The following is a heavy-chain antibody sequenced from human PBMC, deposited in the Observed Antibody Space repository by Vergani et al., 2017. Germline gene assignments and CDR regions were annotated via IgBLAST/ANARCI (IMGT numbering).Heavy chain of an antibody. J-gene: IGHJ4*02. D-gene: IGHD2-15*01. V-gene: IGHV4-59*01. Sequence: QVQLQESGPGLVKPSETLSLTCTVSGGSISSYYWSWIRQPPGKGLEWIGDIYYSGSTNYNPSLKSRVTISVDTSKNQFSLKLSSVTAADTAVYYCARGRCSGGSCSPGDYWGQGTLVTVSS. CDR2: IYYSGST. CDR3: ARGRCSGGSCSPGDY. CDR1: GGSISSYY.